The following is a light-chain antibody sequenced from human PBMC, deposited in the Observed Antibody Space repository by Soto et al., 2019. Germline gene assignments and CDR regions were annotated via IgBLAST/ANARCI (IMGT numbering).Light chain of an antibody. CDR3: VQFSHFPRT. CDR1: PSLVYSDGNTY. Sequence: DTVMTQTPLSSPVTLGQPASISCRSSPSLVYSDGNTYLSWLQQRPGQPPRLLIYQVSNRFSGVPDRFSGSGAGTDFTLKISRVEAADVGIYFCVQFSHFPRTFGQGTK. V-gene: IGKV2-24*01. J-gene: IGKJ1*01. CDR2: QVS.